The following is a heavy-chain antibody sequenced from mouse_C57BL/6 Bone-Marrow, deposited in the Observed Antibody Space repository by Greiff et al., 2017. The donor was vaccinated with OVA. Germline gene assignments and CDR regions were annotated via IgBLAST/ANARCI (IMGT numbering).Heavy chain of an antibody. CDR3: ARQLRSFAD. J-gene: IGHJ3*01. CDR1: GYTFTSYW. CDR2: IDPSDSYT. V-gene: IGHV1-50*01. D-gene: IGHD3-2*02. Sequence: QVQLKQPGAELVKPGASVKLSCKASGYTFTSYWMQWVKQRPGQGLEWIGEIDPSDSYTNYNQKFKGKATLTVDTSSSTAYMQLSSLTSEDSAVYYCARQLRSFADWGQGTLVTVSA.